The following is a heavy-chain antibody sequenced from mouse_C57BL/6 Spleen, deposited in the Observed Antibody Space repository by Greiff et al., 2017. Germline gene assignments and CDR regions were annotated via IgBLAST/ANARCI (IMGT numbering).Heavy chain of an antibody. V-gene: IGHV1-50*01. CDR3: AREKRDY. CDR1: GYTFTSYW. CDR2: IDPSDSYT. Sequence: QVQLQQPGAELVKPGASVKLSCKASGYTFTSYWMQWVKQRPGQGLEWIGEIDPSDSYTNYNQKFKGKATLTVDTSSSTAYMQLSRLTSEDSAVYYCAREKRDYWGQGTTRTVSS. J-gene: IGHJ2*01.